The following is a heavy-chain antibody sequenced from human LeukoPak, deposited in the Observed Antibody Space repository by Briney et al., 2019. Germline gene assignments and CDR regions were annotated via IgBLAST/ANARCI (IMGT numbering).Heavy chain of an antibody. CDR2: ISAYNGNT. CDR1: GYTFTSYG. D-gene: IGHD3-22*01. CDR3: ARNLGDLDDSSGYSSH. J-gene: IGHJ4*02. V-gene: IGHV1-18*01. Sequence: ASVKVSCKASGYTFTSYGISWVRQAPGQGLEWMGWISAYNGNTNYAQKLQGRVTMTTDTSTSTAYIELRSLRSDDTAVYYCARNLGDLDDSSGYSSHWGQGTLVTVSS.